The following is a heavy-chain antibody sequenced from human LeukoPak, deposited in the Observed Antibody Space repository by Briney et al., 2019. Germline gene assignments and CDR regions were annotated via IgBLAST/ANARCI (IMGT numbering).Heavy chain of an antibody. CDR3: ARVIAAATDWYFDL. V-gene: IGHV3-30*02. CDR2: IGYIESNI. Sequence: GGSLRLSCAASGFTFSSYGLHWVRQAPGKGLEWVAFIGYIESNIHYADSVKGRFTISRDNAKNSLYLQMNSLRAEDTAVYYCARVIAAATDWYFDLWGRGTLVTVSS. J-gene: IGHJ2*01. CDR1: GFTFSSYG. D-gene: IGHD6-13*01.